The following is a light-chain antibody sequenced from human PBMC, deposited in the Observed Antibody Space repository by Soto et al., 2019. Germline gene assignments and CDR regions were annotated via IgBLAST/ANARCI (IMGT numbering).Light chain of an antibody. J-gene: IGKJ1*01. CDR1: QGISSY. V-gene: IGKV1-8*01. Sequence: QSPSSLSASTGDRVTITCRASQGISSYLAWYQQKPGKAPKLLIYAASTLQSGVPSRFSGSGSGTDFTLTISCLQSEDFATYYCQQYYSYPPTFGQGTKVDIK. CDR2: AAS. CDR3: QQYYSYPPT.